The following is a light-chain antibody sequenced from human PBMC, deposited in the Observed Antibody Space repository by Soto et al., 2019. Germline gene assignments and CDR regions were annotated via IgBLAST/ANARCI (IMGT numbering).Light chain of an antibody. CDR1: QSVKSSY. CDR3: QQYGSSIT. Sequence: EIVLTQSPGTLSFPPGERATLPYRASQSVKSSYLAWYQHKPGQAPRLLIYGTSSRATGIPDRFSGSGSGTDFTLTISRLEPEDFAVYYCQQYGSSITFGQGTRLEIK. J-gene: IGKJ5*01. V-gene: IGKV3-20*01. CDR2: GTS.